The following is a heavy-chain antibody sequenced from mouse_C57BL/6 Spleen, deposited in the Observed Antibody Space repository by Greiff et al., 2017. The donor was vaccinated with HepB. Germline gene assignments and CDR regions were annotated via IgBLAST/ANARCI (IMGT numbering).Heavy chain of an antibody. J-gene: IGHJ4*01. Sequence: VHLVESGPGLVAPSQSLSITCTVSGFSLTSYAISWVRQPPGKGLEWLGVIWTGGGTNYNSALKSRLSISKDNSKSQVFLKMNSLQTDDTARYYCARNLYDYDEALYAMDYWGQGTSVTVSS. V-gene: IGHV2-9-1*01. D-gene: IGHD2-4*01. CDR2: IWTGGGT. CDR1: GFSLTSYA. CDR3: ARNLYDYDEALYAMDY.